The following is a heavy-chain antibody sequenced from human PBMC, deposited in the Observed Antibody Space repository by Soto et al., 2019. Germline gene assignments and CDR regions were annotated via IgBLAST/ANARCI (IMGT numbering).Heavy chain of an antibody. Sequence: QVQLVQSGAEVKEPGASVKVYCKSSCYTFSNTGITQVRQAPGQGLEWMEWISDHNGDTKYAQKLQGRDAITTDSSKRSTYMDLRSLRSDDTAIYYGARCCNWNYASDYWGQGTLVTVSS. CDR3: ARCCNWNYASDY. J-gene: IGHJ4*02. D-gene: IGHD1-7*01. V-gene: IGHV1-18*01. CDR2: ISDHNGDT. CDR1: CYTFSNTG.